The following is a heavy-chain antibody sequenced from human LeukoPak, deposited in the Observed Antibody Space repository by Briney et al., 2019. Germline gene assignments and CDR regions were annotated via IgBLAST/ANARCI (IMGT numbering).Heavy chain of an antibody. Sequence: SETLSLTCTVSGGSVSSGSYYWSWIRQPPGKGLEWIGYIYYSGSTNYNPSLKSRVTISVDTSKNQFSLKLSSVTAADTAVYYCARDSVTREMATRYDYWGQGTPVTVSS. J-gene: IGHJ4*02. D-gene: IGHD5-24*01. CDR2: IYYSGST. CDR1: GGSVSSGSYY. CDR3: ARDSVTREMATRYDY. V-gene: IGHV4-61*01.